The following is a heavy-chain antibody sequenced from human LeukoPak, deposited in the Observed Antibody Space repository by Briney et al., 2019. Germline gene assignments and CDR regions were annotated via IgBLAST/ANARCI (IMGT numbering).Heavy chain of an antibody. D-gene: IGHD2-21*02. CDR2: ISWNSGNI. Sequence: GGSLRLSCAASGFTFGDYAMHWVRQPPGKGLEWVSGISWNSGNIGYAGSVKGRFTISRDNAKNSLYLQMNSLRAEDTALYYCAKGPPLRDYGMDVWGQGTTVTVSS. CDR1: GFTFGDYA. CDR3: AKGPPLRDYGMDV. J-gene: IGHJ6*02. V-gene: IGHV3-9*01.